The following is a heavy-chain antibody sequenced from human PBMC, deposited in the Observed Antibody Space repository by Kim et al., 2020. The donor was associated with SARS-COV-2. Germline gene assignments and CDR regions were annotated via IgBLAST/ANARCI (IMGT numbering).Heavy chain of an antibody. V-gene: IGHV4-31*03. CDR2: IYYSGST. CDR1: GGSISSGGYY. Sequence: SETLSLTCTVSGGSISSGGYYWSWIRQHPGKGLEWIGYIYYSGSTYYNPSLKSRVTISVDTSKNQFSLKLSSVTAADTAVYYCAREGYDILTGYRPPLGYGMDVWGQGTTVTVSS. J-gene: IGHJ6*02. CDR3: AREGYDILTGYRPPLGYGMDV. D-gene: IGHD3-9*01.